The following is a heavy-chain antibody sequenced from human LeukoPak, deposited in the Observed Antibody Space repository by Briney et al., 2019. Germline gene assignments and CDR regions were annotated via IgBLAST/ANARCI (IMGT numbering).Heavy chain of an antibody. Sequence: PSETLSLTCTVSGGSISSGSYYWSWIRQPAGKGLEWIGRIYTSGSTNYNPSLKSRVTISVDTSKNQFSLKLSSVTAADTAVYYCARSGRRLWFGELFRRMGNWFDPWGQGTLVTVSS. CDR2: IYTSGST. CDR1: GGSISSGSYY. D-gene: IGHD3-10*01. CDR3: ARSGRRLWFGELFRRMGNWFDP. J-gene: IGHJ5*02. V-gene: IGHV4-61*02.